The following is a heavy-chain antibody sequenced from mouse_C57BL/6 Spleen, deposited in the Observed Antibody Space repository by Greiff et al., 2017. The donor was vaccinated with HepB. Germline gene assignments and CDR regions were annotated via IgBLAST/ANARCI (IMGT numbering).Heavy chain of an antibody. J-gene: IGHJ3*01. V-gene: IGHV1-64*01. CDR2: IHPNSGST. D-gene: IGHD2-5*01. Sequence: VQLQQPGAELVKPGASVKLSCKASGYTFTSYWMHWVKQRPGQGLEWIGMIHPNSGSTNYNEKFKSKATLTVDKSSSTAYMQLSSLTSEDSAVYYCARGGSYYSNPWFAYGGQGTLVTVSA. CDR3: ARGGSYYSNPWFAY. CDR1: GYTFTSYW.